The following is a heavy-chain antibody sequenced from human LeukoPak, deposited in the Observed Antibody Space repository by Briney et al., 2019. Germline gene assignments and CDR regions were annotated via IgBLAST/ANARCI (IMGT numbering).Heavy chain of an antibody. V-gene: IGHV3-30-3*01. D-gene: IGHD4-17*01. CDR2: ISYDGSNK. CDR1: GFTFSSYA. Sequence: PGGSLRLSCAASGFTFSSYAMHWVRQAPGKGLEWVAVISYDGSNKYYADSVKGRFTISRDNSKNTLYLQMNSLRAEDTAVYYCASRHYGDYFQFDYWGQGTLVTVSS. CDR3: ASRHYGDYFQFDY. J-gene: IGHJ4*02.